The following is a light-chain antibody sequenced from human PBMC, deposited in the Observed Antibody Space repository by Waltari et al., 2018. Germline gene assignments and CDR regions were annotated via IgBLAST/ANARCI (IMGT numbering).Light chain of an antibody. Sequence: EIVLTQSPATLSVSPGERVTLSCRATQTIDISLPWYQQKPGQAPRLLIYDASNRARGIPTRFSGSGSGTEFTLTISSLQSEDFAVYYCQQYKNWPLTFGQGTRPEIK. V-gene: IGKV3-15*01. CDR2: DAS. J-gene: IGKJ5*01. CDR3: QQYKNWPLT. CDR1: QTIDIS.